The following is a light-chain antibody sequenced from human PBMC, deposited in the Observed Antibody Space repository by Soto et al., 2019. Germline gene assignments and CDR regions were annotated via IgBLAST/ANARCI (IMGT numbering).Light chain of an antibody. CDR2: GAS. J-gene: IGKJ2*01. V-gene: IGKV1-39*01. CDR3: QQTYTTPYT. CDR1: QSISTY. Sequence: DIQMTQSPSSLSASVGDRVTITCRASQSISTYLQWYQQRPGKAPQLLIYGASGLQSGVPSRFIGRGSGTDFTLIISSLQPEDFASYYCQQTYTTPYTFGQGTKVEIK.